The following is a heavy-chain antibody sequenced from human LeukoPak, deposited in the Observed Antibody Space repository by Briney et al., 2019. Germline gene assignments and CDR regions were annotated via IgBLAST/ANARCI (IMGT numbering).Heavy chain of an antibody. D-gene: IGHD6-19*01. CDR2: IYTSGST. CDR1: GGSISSYY. Sequence: PSETLSLTCTVSGGSISSYYWSWIRQPPGKGLEWIGYIYTSGSTNYNPSLKSRVTISVDTSKNHFSLKLSSVTAADTAVYYCAGWGTGFDYWGQGTLVTVSS. CDR3: AGWGTGFDY. J-gene: IGHJ4*02. V-gene: IGHV4-4*09.